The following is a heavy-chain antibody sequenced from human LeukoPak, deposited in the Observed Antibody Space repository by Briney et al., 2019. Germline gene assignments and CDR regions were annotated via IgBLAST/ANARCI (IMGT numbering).Heavy chain of an antibody. CDR2: IYPGDSDT. V-gene: IGHV5-51*01. D-gene: IGHD3-22*01. CDR3: AVMGAYDSSAENERPIDY. Sequence: GESLKISCKGSGYSFTSYWIGWVRQIPGKGLEWMGIIYPGDSDTRYSPSFQGQVTISADKSISTAYLQWSSLKASDTAMYYCAVMGAYDSSAENERPIDYWGQGTWSPFPQ. J-gene: IGHJ4*02. CDR1: GYSFTSYW.